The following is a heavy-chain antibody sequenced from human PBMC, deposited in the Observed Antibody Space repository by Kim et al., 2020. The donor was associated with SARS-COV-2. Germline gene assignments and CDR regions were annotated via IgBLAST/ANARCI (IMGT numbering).Heavy chain of an antibody. J-gene: IGHJ4*02. CDR2: T. CDR3: AREAQDGNFDY. Sequence: TNYAQHFQDRVHMPRDTPISTAYMELSRLRSDDTVVYYCAREAQDGNFDYWGQGTLVTVSS. V-gene: IGHV1-2*05.